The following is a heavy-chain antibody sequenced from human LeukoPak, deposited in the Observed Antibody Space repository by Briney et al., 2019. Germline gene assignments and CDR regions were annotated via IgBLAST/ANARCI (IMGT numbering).Heavy chain of an antibody. Sequence: SETLSLTCTVSGGSIGLYYWSWIRQPPGKGLEWIGDTYYSGSTNYNPSLKSRVTLSVDTSRNQFSLRMSSVTAADTAVYYCARGGDFSASPTLYWGQGTLVTVSS. V-gene: IGHV4-59*01. CDR1: GGSIGLYY. CDR2: TYYSGST. D-gene: IGHD3-10*01. J-gene: IGHJ4*02. CDR3: ARGGDFSASPTLY.